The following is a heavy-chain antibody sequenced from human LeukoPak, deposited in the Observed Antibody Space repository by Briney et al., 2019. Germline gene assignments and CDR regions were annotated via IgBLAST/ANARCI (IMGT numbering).Heavy chain of an antibody. CDR2: IYPGDSDT. Sequence: GESLKISCKGSGYSFTSYWIGWVRQMPGKGLEWMGIIYPGDSDTRYSPSFQGQVTISADKSISTAYLQWSSLKASDTAMYYCAVCRYYYDSSGYPFDYWGQGTLVTVSS. J-gene: IGHJ4*02. CDR3: AVCRYYYDSSGYPFDY. CDR1: GYSFTSYW. D-gene: IGHD3-22*01. V-gene: IGHV5-51*01.